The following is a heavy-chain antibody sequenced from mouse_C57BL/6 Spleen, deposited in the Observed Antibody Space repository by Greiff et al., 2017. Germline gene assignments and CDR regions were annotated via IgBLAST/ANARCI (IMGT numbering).Heavy chain of an antibody. CDR3: ARGFIATLVEQY. CDR2: IDPNGGGT. V-gene: IGHV1-72*01. D-gene: IGHD1-1*01. J-gene: IGHJ2*01. Sequence: QVQLQQSGAELVKPGASVKLSCKASGFTFTSYWMHWVKQRPGRGLEWIGRIDPNGGGTKYNEKFKSKATLTEDTPSSTAYMQLSSLTSEDSAVYYCARGFIATLVEQYWGQGTTLTVSS. CDR1: GFTFTSYW.